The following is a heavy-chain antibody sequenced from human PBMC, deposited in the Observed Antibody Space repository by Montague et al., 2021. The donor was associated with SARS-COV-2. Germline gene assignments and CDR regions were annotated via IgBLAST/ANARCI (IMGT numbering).Heavy chain of an antibody. J-gene: IGHJ6*02. D-gene: IGHD3-10*01. CDR2: IYSGGST. CDR3: ARDLTYRSGRSYYYYGMDV. V-gene: IGHV3-53*04. CDR1: GFTVSSNY. Sequence: SLRLSCAAYGFTVSSNYMSWVRQAPGKGLEWVSVIYSGGSTYYADSVKGRFTISRHNSKNTLYLQMNSLRAEDTAVYYCARDLTYRSGRSYYYYGMDVWGQGTTVTVSS.